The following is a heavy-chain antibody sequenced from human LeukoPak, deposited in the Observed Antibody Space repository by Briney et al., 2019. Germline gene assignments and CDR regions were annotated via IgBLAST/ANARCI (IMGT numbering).Heavy chain of an antibody. D-gene: IGHD2-15*01. Sequence: PSETLSLICTVSGGSISSYYWSWIRQPPGKGLEWIGYVSYSGSTNYNSTLKSRATISVDTSKNQFSLKLSSVTAADTAVYYCARGYCSGGACYRTFFDYWGQGTLVTVSS. J-gene: IGHJ4*02. CDR2: VSYSGST. V-gene: IGHV4-59*01. CDR1: GGSISSYY. CDR3: ARGYCSGGACYRTFFDY.